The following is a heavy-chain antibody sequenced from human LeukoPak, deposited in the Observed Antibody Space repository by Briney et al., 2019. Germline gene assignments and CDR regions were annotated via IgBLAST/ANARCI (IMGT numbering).Heavy chain of an antibody. CDR1: GFTFSTYA. CDR2: ISGSGGST. CDR3: AKSKRAPAPHLSFDY. Sequence: PGGSLRLSCAASGFTFSTYAMSWVRQAPGKGLEWVSAISGSGGSTYYADSVKGRFTISRDNSKNTLYLQMNSLRAEDTAVYHCAKSKRAPAPHLSFDYWGQGTLVTVSS. J-gene: IGHJ4*02. V-gene: IGHV3-23*01.